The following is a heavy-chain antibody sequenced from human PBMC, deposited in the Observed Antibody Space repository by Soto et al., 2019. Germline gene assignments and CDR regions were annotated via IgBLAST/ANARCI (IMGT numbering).Heavy chain of an antibody. Sequence: GGSLRLSCAASGVTFSSYWMHWVRQAPGKGLVWVSRINSDGSSTSYADSVKGRFTISRDNAKNTLYLQMNSLRAEDTAVYYCARSGYNWNYHLDYWGQGTLVTVSS. J-gene: IGHJ4*02. CDR3: ARSGYNWNYHLDY. CDR1: GVTFSSYW. D-gene: IGHD1-7*01. CDR2: INSDGSST. V-gene: IGHV3-74*01.